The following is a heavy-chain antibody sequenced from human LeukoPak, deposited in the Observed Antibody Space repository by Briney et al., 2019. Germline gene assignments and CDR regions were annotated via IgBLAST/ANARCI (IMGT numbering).Heavy chain of an antibody. CDR2: ISYDGSNK. Sequence: GGSLRLSCAASGFTFSSYAMHWVRRAPGQGLEWVAVISYDGSNKYYANSVKGRFTISRDNSKNTMYLQMNSLRAEDTAVCYCARADIVVVVAACFDYWGQGTLVTVSS. J-gene: IGHJ4*02. CDR1: GFTFSSYA. CDR3: ARADIVVVVAACFDY. D-gene: IGHD2-15*01. V-gene: IGHV3-30*04.